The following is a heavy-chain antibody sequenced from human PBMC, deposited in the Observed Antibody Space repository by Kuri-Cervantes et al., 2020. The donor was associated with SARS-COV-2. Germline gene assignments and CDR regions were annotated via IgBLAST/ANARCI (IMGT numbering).Heavy chain of an antibody. D-gene: IGHD3-10*01. CDR2: IYYSGST. CDR3: ARDGGVGEAKEDY. V-gene: IGHV4-30-4*08. J-gene: IGHJ4*02. CDR1: GGSISSGDYY. Sequence: SETLSLTCTVSGGSISSGDYYWSWIRQPPGKGLEWIGYIYYSGSTYYNPSLKSRVTISVDTSKNQFSLKLSSVTAADTAVYYCARDGGVGEAKEDYWGQGTLVIVSS.